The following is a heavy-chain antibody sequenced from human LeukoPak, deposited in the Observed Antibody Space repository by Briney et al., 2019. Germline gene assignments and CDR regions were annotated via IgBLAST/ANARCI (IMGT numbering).Heavy chain of an antibody. CDR2: IIPIFGTA. D-gene: IGHD6-19*01. Sequence: SVKVSCRASGGTFSSYAISWVRQAPGQGLEWMGGIIPIFGTANYAQKFQGRVTITADKFTSTAYMELSSLRSEDTAVYYCAIAVAGTGHFDYWGQGTLVTVSS. J-gene: IGHJ4*02. V-gene: IGHV1-69*06. CDR3: AIAVAGTGHFDY. CDR1: GGTFSSYA.